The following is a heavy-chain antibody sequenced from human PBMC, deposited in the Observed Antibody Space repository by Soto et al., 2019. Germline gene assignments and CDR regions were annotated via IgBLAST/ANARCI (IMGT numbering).Heavy chain of an antibody. D-gene: IGHD3-22*01. CDR1: GFTFSTYW. Sequence: LRLSCAASGFTFSTYWMHWVRQVPGKGLVWVSRIESDGSTNYADSVRGRFTISRDNARDTLYLQMNDLRVEDTAVYYCVRDDECLIVNLWGQGTLVTV. V-gene: IGHV3-74*01. CDR2: IESDGST. J-gene: IGHJ4*02. CDR3: VRDDECLIVNL.